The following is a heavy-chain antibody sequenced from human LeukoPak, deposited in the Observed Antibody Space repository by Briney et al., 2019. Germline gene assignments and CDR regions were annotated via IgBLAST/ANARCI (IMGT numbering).Heavy chain of an antibody. Sequence: SETLSLTCTVSGYSISSGYYWGWIRQPPGKGLEWIGSIYYSGSTYYNPSLKSRVTISVDTSKNQFSLKLSSVTAADTAVYYCARGGVRYFVPFDYWGQGTLVTVSS. J-gene: IGHJ4*02. D-gene: IGHD3-9*01. CDR2: IYYSGST. V-gene: IGHV4-38-2*02. CDR1: GYSISSGYY. CDR3: ARGGVRYFVPFDY.